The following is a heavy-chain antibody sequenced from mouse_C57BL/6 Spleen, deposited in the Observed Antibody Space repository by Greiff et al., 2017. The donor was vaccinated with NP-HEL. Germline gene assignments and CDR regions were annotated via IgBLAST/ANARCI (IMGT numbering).Heavy chain of an antibody. Sequence: EVKLVESGGDLVKPGGSLKLSCAASGFTFSSYGMSWVRQTPDKRLSWVATISSGGSYTYYPDSVKGRFTISRDNAKNTLYLQMSSLKSEDTAMYYCARRQQTGTGYAMDYWGQGTSVTVSS. CDR1: GFTFSSYG. J-gene: IGHJ4*01. V-gene: IGHV5-6*02. CDR2: ISSGGSYT. CDR3: ARRQQTGTGYAMDY. D-gene: IGHD4-1*01.